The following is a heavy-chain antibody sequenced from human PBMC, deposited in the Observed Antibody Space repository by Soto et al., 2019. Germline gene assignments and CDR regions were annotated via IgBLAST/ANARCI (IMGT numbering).Heavy chain of an antibody. V-gene: IGHV4-59*01. Sequence: QVQLQESGPGLLRPSGTLSLTCSVSGGSISGFYWSWIRQSPRKGLEWIGYISYTGAANYNPSLKSRVTISIDASKNQFSLRLRSVTAADTAVYYCARDTLGYCSSTSCYYGFDVWGQGTTVTVS. CDR1: GGSISGFY. CDR3: ARDTLGYCSSTSCYYGFDV. CDR2: ISYTGAA. D-gene: IGHD2-2*01. J-gene: IGHJ6*02.